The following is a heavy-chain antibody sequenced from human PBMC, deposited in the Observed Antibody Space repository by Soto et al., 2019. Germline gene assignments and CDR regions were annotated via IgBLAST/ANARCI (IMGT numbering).Heavy chain of an antibody. Sequence: SETLSLTCTVSGGSVSSSSDYWGWIRQPPGKGLEWIATIYYTGSTYYNPSLKSRVSMSVDTSKNQFSLKLSSVTAADTAVYYCARHIDYSGQGTLVTVSS. CDR2: IYYTGST. CDR1: GGSVSSSSDY. CDR3: ARHIDY. V-gene: IGHV4-39*01. J-gene: IGHJ4*02.